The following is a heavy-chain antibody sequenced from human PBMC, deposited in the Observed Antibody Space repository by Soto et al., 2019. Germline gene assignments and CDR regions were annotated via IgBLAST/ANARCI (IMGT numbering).Heavy chain of an antibody. Sequence: EVQLLESGGGLVQPGGSLRLSCAASGFTFKNYGMTWVRQAPGKGLEWVSGISGGGDTTYYADSVKGRFTMSRDNSKNTLDLQRSSLRAEDTAVYYGAKAATLGSSDYWGQGTLVTVSS. CDR3: AKAATLGSSDY. D-gene: IGHD7-27*01. J-gene: IGHJ4*02. CDR1: GFTFKNYG. CDR2: ISGGGDTT. V-gene: IGHV3-23*01.